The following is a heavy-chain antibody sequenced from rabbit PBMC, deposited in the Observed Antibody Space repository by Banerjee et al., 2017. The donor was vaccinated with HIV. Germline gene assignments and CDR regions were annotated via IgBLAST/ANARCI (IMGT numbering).Heavy chain of an antibody. Sequence: QEQLVESGGGLVQPEGSLTLTCTASGFSFSSTYYMCWVRQAPGKGLEWIACIDAGGSGSTYYASWAKGRFTISKTSSTTVTLQMTSLTAADTATYFCARDPYGVSWGAINLWGQGTLVTVS. D-gene: IGHD2-1*01. CDR1: GFSFSSTYY. CDR2: IDAGGSGST. V-gene: IGHV1S45*01. J-gene: IGHJ4*01. CDR3: ARDPYGVSWGAINL.